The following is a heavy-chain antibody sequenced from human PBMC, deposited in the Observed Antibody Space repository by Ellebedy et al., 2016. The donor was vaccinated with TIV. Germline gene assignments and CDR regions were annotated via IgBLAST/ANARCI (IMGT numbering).Heavy chain of an antibody. D-gene: IGHD6-6*01. CDR1: GFTFSTYW. Sequence: GESLKISCAASGFTFSTYWMHWVRQAPGKGLVWVSRITSDGSSTTYADSVKGRFTISRDNAENTLYLQMNSLRAEDTAVYYCARELVNYYYGVDVWGQGTTVIVSS. CDR3: ARELVNYYYGVDV. J-gene: IGHJ6*02. V-gene: IGHV3-74*01. CDR2: ITSDGSST.